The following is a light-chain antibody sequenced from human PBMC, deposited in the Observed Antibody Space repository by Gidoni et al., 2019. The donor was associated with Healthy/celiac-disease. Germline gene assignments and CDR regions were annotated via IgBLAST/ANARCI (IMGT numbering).Light chain of an antibody. V-gene: IGKV3-15*01. CDR1: QSVSSN. CDR2: GAS. J-gene: IGKJ1*01. Sequence: EIVMTHSPATLSVSPGERATLSCRASQSVSSNLAWYQQKPGQSPRLLIYGASTRATGIPARVSGRGSGTEFTLTISNLQSEDFAVYYCQQYNNWPPWTFGQGTKVEIK. CDR3: QQYNNWPPWT.